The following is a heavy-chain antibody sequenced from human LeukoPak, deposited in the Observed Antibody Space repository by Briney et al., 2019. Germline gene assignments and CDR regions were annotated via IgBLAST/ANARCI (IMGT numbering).Heavy chain of an antibody. CDR3: ARSLRFLEWFHKYYFDY. V-gene: IGHV4-4*07. CDR2: IYTSGST. CDR1: GGSISSYY. D-gene: IGHD3-3*01. Sequence: SETLSLTCTVSGGSISSYYWSWIRQPAGKGLEWIGRIYTSGSTNYNPSLKSRVTMSVDTSKNQFSLKLSSVTAADTAVYYCARSLRFLEWFHKYYFDYWGQGTLVTVSS. J-gene: IGHJ4*02.